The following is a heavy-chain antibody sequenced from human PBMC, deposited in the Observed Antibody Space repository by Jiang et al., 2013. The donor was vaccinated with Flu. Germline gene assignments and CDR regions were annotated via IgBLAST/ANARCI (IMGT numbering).Heavy chain of an antibody. CDR2: TFYRSEWNY. D-gene: IGHD3-16*01. V-gene: IGHV6-1*01. CDR3: AKNILLGRGHDY. Sequence: QTLSLTCDISGESISNTNVGWTWIRQSPSRGLDWLGRTFYRSEWNYDYAPSLRSRITINPDTSRNQFSLQLSSVTPEDTAVYYCAKNILLGRGHDYWGQGTLVTVSS. J-gene: IGHJ4*02. CDR1: GESISNTNVG.